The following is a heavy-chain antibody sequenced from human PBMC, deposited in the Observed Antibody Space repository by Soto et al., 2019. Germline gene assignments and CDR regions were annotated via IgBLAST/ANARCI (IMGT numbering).Heavy chain of an antibody. Sequence: QVQLVQSGAEVKKPGASVKVSCKASGYTFTSYAMNWVRQAPGQSLEWMGWINAGNGNTKYSQKFQGRVTMTRDTAAGTAYMKLSSPRSEATAVYYCVRAADGAEGYGDGWSQGTLVSLAS. CDR1: GYTFTSYA. V-gene: IGHV1-3*01. CDR2: INAGNGNT. J-gene: IGHJ4*02. CDR3: VRAADGAEGYGDG. D-gene: IGHD4-17*01.